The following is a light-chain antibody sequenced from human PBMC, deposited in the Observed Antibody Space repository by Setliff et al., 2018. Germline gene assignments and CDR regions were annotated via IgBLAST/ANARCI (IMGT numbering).Light chain of an antibody. J-gene: IGLJ1*01. V-gene: IGLV2-8*01. CDR3: SSYAGSNNYV. CDR2: EVS. CDR1: SSDVGDYYY. Sequence: VLTQPASVSGSPGQSITISCTGTSSDVGDYYYVSWYQQHPGKAPKLMIYEVSKRPSGVPDRFSGSKSGNTASLTVSGLQAEDEADYYCSSYAGSNNYVFGTGTKVTVL.